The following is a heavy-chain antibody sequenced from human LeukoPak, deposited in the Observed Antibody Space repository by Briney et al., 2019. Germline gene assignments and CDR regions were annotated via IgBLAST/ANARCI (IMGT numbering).Heavy chain of an antibody. V-gene: IGHV3-9*01. CDR1: GFTFDDYA. CDR3: AKTSGIYYDSSGYYYFDY. D-gene: IGHD3-22*01. J-gene: IGHJ4*02. Sequence: GGSLRLSCAASGFTFDDYAMHWVRQAPGKGLEWVSGISWNSGSIGYADSVKGRFTISRDNAKNSLYLQMNSLRAEDTALYYCAKTSGIYYDSSGYYYFDYWGQGTLVTVSS. CDR2: ISWNSGSI.